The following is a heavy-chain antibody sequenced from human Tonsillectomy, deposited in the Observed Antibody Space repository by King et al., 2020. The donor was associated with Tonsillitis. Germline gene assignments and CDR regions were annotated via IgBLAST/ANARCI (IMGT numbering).Heavy chain of an antibody. Sequence: VQLVESGGGLVQPGGSLRLSCAASGFTFSSHAMSWVRQAPGKGLEWVSGISGSGGSIYHADSVKGRFTISRDNSKNTLYLQMNGLRAEDTAVYYCAKVFTYYYDSSGSDFFDNWGQGTLVTVSS. CDR1: GFTFSSHA. CDR3: AKVFTYYYDSSGSDFFDN. D-gene: IGHD3-22*01. CDR2: ISGSGGSI. V-gene: IGHV3-23*04. J-gene: IGHJ4*02.